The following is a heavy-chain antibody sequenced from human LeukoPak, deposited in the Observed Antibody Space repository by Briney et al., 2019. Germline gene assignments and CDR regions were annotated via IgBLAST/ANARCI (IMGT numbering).Heavy chain of an antibody. CDR3: ATVDSDYYYMDV. CDR2: ISSSGSAI. J-gene: IGHJ6*03. V-gene: IGHV3-11*04. Sequence: GGSLRLSCAASGFTFSDYYMSWIRQAPGKGLEWVSYISSSGSAIYYADSVKGRFTISRDNAKNSLYLQMNSLRAEDTAVYYCATVDSDYYYMDVWGKGTTVTVSS. D-gene: IGHD3-9*01. CDR1: GFTFSDYY.